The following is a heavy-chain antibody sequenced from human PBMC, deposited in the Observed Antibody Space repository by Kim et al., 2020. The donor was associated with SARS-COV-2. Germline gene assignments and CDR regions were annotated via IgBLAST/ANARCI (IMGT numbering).Heavy chain of an antibody. V-gene: IGHV4-34*01. CDR2: INHSGST. D-gene: IGHD6-13*01. CDR1: GGSFSGYY. CDR3: ARGVALSSSWYLHWFDP. J-gene: IGHJ5*02. Sequence: SETLSLTCAVYGGSFSGYYWSWIRQPPGKGLEWIGEINHSGSTNYNPSLKSRVTISVDTSKNQFSLKLSSVTAADTAVYYCARGVALSSSWYLHWFDPWGQGTLVTVSS.